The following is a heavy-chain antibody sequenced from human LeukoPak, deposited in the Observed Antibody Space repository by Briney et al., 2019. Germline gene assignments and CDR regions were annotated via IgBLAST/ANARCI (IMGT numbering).Heavy chain of an antibody. V-gene: IGHV4-34*01. D-gene: IGHD2-15*01. CDR3: AIGGSAYFDY. CDR2: INHSGST. CDR1: GGSFSGYY. Sequence: SETLSLTCAVYGGSFSGYYWSWIRQPPGKGLEWIGEINHSGSTNYNPFLKSRVTISVDTSKNQFSLKLSSVTAADTAVYYCAIGGSAYFDYWGQGTLVTVSS. J-gene: IGHJ4*02.